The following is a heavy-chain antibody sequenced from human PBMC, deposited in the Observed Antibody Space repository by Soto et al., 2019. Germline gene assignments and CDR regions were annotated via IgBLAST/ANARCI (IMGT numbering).Heavy chain of an antibody. D-gene: IGHD2-2*01. CDR3: ARDRSYCSSTSCYGTYFDY. CDR2: IYYSGST. Sequence: QVQLQESGPGLVKPSQTLSLTCTVSGGSISSGGYYWSWIRQHPGKGLEWIGYIYYSGSTYYNPSHXSRVTISVDTXXNXFSXKLSSVTAADTAVYYCARDRSYCSSTSCYGTYFDYWGQGTLVTVSS. J-gene: IGHJ4*02. V-gene: IGHV4-31*03. CDR1: GGSISSGGYY.